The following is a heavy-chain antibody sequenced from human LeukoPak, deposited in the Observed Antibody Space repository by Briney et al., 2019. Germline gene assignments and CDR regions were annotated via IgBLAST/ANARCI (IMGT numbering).Heavy chain of an antibody. J-gene: IGHJ4*02. CDR3: ARLFWSGFVYFDY. Sequence: SETLSLTCTVSGGSISSGGCYWSWIRQPPGKGLEWIGYIYHSGSTDSNPSLKSRVTISVDRSKNQFSLKLSSVTAADTALYYCARLFWSGFVYFDYWGQGTLVTVSS. CDR2: IYHSGST. D-gene: IGHD3-3*01. V-gene: IGHV4-30-2*01. CDR1: GGSISSGGCY.